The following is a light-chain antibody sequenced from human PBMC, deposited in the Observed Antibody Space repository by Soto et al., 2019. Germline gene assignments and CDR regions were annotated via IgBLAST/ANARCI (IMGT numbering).Light chain of an antibody. CDR3: SSYAGSNNTYV. J-gene: IGLJ1*01. V-gene: IGLV2-8*01. CDR2: EVS. CDR1: SSDFGGYNY. Sequence: SAVTRPPSACGSRGQSFTISCTGTSSDFGGYNYVSWYQQHPGKAPKLMIYEVSKRPSGVPDRFSGSKSGNTASLTVSGLQAEDEADYYCSSYAGSNNTYVFGTGTKVTAL.